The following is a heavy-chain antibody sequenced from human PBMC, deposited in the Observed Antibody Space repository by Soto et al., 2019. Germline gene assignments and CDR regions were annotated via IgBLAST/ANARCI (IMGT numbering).Heavy chain of an antibody. D-gene: IGHD6-13*01. CDR2: ISAYNGNT. Sequence: ASLKVSCKASGYTFTSYGISWVRQAPGQGLEWMGWISAYNGNTNYAQKLQGRVTMTTDTSTSTAYMELRSLRSDDTAVYYCARDPAQQLVVNGFDYWGQGTLVTVSS. CDR1: GYTFTSYG. CDR3: ARDPAQQLVVNGFDY. V-gene: IGHV1-18*01. J-gene: IGHJ4*02.